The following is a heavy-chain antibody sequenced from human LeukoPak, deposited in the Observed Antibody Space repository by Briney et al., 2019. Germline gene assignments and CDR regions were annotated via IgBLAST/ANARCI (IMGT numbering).Heavy chain of an antibody. V-gene: IGHV3-74*01. J-gene: IGHJ4*02. Sequence: GGSLRLPCAASGFTFSSYWMRCVRQAPGKGLVWVSRIIGGGSSTSYADSVKGRFTISRDNAKNTLYLQMNSLRAEDTAVYYCARGSKYSSSWTYYFDYWGQGTLVTVSS. CDR2: IIGGGSST. D-gene: IGHD6-13*01. CDR1: GFTFSSYW. CDR3: ARGSKYSSSWTYYFDY.